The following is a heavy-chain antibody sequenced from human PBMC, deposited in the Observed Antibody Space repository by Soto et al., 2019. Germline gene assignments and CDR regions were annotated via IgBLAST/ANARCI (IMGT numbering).Heavy chain of an antibody. V-gene: IGHV3-30*02. CDR1: GFPFSDYG. CDR3: VKSEDSYGWSPHYNGLED. J-gene: IGHJ6*02. D-gene: IGHD6-19*01. Sequence: QVKLVESGGGVVQPGRSLRLSCATSGFPFSDYGMHWGRQAPGKGLEWVAQITYDGSHHYHADSVKGRFNISRDNSNKTLSLQMNRLRPDDAAVYYCVKSEDSYGWSPHYNGLEDWGQGTTVTVSS. CDR2: ITYDGSHH.